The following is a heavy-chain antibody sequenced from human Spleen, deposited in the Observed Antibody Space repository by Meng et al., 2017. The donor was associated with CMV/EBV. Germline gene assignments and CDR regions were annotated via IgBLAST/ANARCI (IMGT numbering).Heavy chain of an antibody. CDR2: INPSGGST. CDR3: ARGPRNHGMDV. CDR1: GYTFTSYY. Sequence: ASVKVSCKASGYTFTSYYVHWVRQAPGQGLEWMGIINPSGGSTTYAQRFQGRVTITADTSTSTAYMELSSLTSEDTAVYYCARGPRNHGMDVWGQGTTVTVSS. V-gene: IGHV1-46*01. J-gene: IGHJ6*02.